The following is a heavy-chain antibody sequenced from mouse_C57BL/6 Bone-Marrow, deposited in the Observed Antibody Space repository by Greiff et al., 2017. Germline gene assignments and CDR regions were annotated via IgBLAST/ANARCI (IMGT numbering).Heavy chain of an antibody. V-gene: IGHV1-72*01. CDR2: IDPNSGGT. Sequence: QVQLKQPGAELVKPGASVKLSCKASGYTFTSYWMHWVKQRPGRGLEWIGRIDPNSGGTTYNEKFKSKATLTVDKPSSTAYMQLSSLTSEDSAVYYCARRRIYYDYLDYYAMDYWGQGTSVTGSS. D-gene: IGHD2-4*01. CDR3: ARRRIYYDYLDYYAMDY. CDR1: GYTFTSYW. J-gene: IGHJ4*01.